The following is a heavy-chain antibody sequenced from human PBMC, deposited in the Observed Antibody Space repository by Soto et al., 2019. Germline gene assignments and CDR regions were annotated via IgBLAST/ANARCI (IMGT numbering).Heavy chain of an antibody. V-gene: IGHV3-53*02. Sequence: EVQLVETGGGLIQPGGSLKLSCSVAGFTVSDSMSWVRQAPGKGLECVSFIHSDGSTHYTDSVRGRFTISRDNSKNKLYLKMDRLRVDDTAVYFCARDASGPFDYWGQGTLVTVSS. J-gene: IGHJ4*02. CDR1: GFTVSDS. D-gene: IGHD6-19*01. CDR3: ARDASGPFDY. CDR2: IHSDGST.